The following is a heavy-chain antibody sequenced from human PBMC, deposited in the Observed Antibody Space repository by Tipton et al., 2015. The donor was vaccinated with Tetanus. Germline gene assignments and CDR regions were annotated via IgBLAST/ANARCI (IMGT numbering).Heavy chain of an antibody. V-gene: IGHV4-59*01. D-gene: IGHD3-10*01. CDR3: AGSQSWFAFDI. Sequence: LRLSCAVYGGSSRNYYWSWIRQPPGKGLEWIGNIYSSGSANYNPPLRSRVTISVAASKDRFSLKMISVTPADTAVYYCAGSQSWFAFDIWGQGTIVTVSS. CDR2: IYSSGSA. J-gene: IGHJ3*02. CDR1: GGSSRNYY.